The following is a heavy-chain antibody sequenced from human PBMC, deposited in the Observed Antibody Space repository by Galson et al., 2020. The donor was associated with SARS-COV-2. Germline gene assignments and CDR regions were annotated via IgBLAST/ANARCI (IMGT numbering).Heavy chain of an antibody. J-gene: IGHJ5*02. V-gene: IGHV2-5*01. CDR2: IYWNDDK. Sequence: SGPTLVKPTQTLTLTCTFSGFSLSTSGVGVGWIRQPPGKALEWLALIYWNDDKRYSPSLKSRLTITKDTSKNQVVLTMTNMDPVDTATYYCAHLDILTAYYNGGFDPWGQGTLVTVSS. CDR3: AHLDILTAYYNGGFDP. D-gene: IGHD3-9*01. CDR1: GFSLSTSGVG.